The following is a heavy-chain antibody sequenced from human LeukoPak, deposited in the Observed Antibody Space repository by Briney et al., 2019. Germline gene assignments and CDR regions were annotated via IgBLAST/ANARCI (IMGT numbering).Heavy chain of an antibody. V-gene: IGHV4-4*07. CDR3: ARDTYYYDSSGYSNFDY. CDR2: YHTSGST. J-gene: IGHJ4*02. CDR1: GGSISNYY. Sequence: SETLSLTCTVSGGSISNYYWSWIRQPAGKGLEWIGRYHTSGSTNYNPSLKSRVTMSADTSKNQFSLQLSSMTAADTAVYYCARDTYYYDSSGYSNFDYWGQGTLVTVSS. D-gene: IGHD3-22*01.